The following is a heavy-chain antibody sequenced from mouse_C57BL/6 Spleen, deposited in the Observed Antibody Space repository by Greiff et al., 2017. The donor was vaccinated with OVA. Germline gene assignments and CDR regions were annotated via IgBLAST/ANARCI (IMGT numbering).Heavy chain of an antibody. CDR2: IYPGDGDA. J-gene: IGHJ1*03. CDR3: AKAYGYDGYWYFDV. Sequence: QVQLQQSGAELVKPGASVKISCKASGYAFSSYWMNWVKQRPGKGLEWIGQIYPGDGDANYNGQFKGKATLTADKSSSTAYMQLSSLTSEDSAVYCCAKAYGYDGYWYFDVWGTGTTVTVSS. CDR1: GYAFSSYW. D-gene: IGHD2-2*01. V-gene: IGHV1-80*01.